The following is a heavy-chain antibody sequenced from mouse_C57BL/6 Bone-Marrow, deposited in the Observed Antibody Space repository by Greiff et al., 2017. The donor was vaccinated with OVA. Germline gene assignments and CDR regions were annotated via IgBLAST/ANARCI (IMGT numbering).Heavy chain of an antibody. D-gene: IGHD3-2*02. CDR3: ARATAQAPRYAMDY. CDR1: GFTFSSYA. CDR2: ISDGGSYT. V-gene: IGHV5-4*01. Sequence: EVQLVESGGGLVKPGGSLKLSCAASGFTFSSYAMYWVRQTPEKRLEWIATISDGGSYTYYPHNVKGRFTITRDNAKNNLYLQLSHLTSEDTAMYYCARATAQAPRYAMDYWGQGTSVTVSS. J-gene: IGHJ4*01.